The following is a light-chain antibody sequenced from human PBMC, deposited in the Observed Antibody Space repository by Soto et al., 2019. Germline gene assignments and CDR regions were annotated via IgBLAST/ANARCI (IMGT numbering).Light chain of an antibody. V-gene: IGLV8-61*01. CDR1: SGSVSTTYS. Sequence: QTVVTQEPSFSVSPGGTVTLTCGLTSGSVSTTYSPSWYQQTPGQAPRTLIYSTNTRSSGVPDRFSGYILGDKAALTITGAQADDESDYYCVLYMGSGISVFGGGTKLTVL. CDR2: STN. CDR3: VLYMGSGISV. J-gene: IGLJ3*02.